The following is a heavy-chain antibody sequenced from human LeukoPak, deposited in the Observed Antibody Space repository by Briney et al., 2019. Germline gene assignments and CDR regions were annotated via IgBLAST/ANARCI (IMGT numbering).Heavy chain of an antibody. CDR1: GFTFSSYS. J-gene: IGHJ4*02. Sequence: GGSLRLSCAASGFTFSSYSMNWVRQAPGKGLEWVSCISSSSSYIYYANSVKGRFTISRDNAKNSLYLQMNSLRAEDTVVYYCARDYENLTGSKTRFHYWGRGTLVTVSS. CDR3: ARDYENLTGSKTRFHY. CDR2: ISSSSSYI. D-gene: IGHD3-9*01. V-gene: IGHV3-21*01.